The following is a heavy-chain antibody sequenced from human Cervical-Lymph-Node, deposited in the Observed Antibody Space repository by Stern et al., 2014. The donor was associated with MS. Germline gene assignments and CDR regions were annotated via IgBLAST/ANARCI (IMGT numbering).Heavy chain of an antibody. D-gene: IGHD2-8*01. CDR1: GFTFSSYG. J-gene: IGHJ4*02. Sequence: VQLVASVGAVVQPGRSLRLSCAASGFTFSSYGMHWVRQAPGKGLEWVTVISYDGNHKYYAASVKGRFTISRDNSKNTLHLQMNSVTPDDTAIYYCARDYEDTSMLFDHWGQGTLVTVSS. CDR3: ARDYEDTSMLFDH. CDR2: ISYDGNHK. V-gene: IGHV3-30*03.